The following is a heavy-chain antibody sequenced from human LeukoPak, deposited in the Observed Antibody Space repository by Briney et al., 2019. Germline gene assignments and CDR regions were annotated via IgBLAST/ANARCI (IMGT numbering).Heavy chain of an antibody. CDR2: INHSGST. CDR3: ARTRGYSYGYVDYGMDV. CDR1: GGSFSGYY. V-gene: IGHV4-34*01. Sequence: PSETLSLTCAVYGGSFSGYYWSWIRQPPGNGLEWIGEINHSGSTNYNPSLKSRVTISVDTSKNQFSLKLSSVTAADTAVYYCARTRGYSYGYVDYGMDVWGKGTTVTVSS. J-gene: IGHJ6*04. D-gene: IGHD5-18*01.